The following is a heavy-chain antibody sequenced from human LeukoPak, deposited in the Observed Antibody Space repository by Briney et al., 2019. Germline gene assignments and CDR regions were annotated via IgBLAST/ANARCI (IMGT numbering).Heavy chain of an antibody. CDR1: GFIFSSYA. J-gene: IGHJ1*01. V-gene: IGHV3-23*01. CDR2: ISGSGSST. CDR3: ASAREYCGSAECYEYFQH. D-gene: IGHD2-21*01. Sequence: GGSLRLSCAASGFIFSSYAMSWVRQAPGKGLEWVSAISGSGSSTYYADSVKGRFTISRDNSRNTLFLQMNNLRAEDTALYFCASAREYCGSAECYEYFQHWGQGTLVIVSS.